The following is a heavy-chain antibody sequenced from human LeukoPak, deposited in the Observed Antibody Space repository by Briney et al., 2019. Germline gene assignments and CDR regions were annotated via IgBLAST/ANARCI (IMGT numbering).Heavy chain of an antibody. J-gene: IGHJ4*02. CDR1: GFTFSSYS. D-gene: IGHD3-22*01. V-gene: IGHV3-21*01. CDR3: ARDLNCYDSSGYYG. CDR2: ISSSSSYI. Sequence: PGGSLRLSCAASGFTFSSYSMNWVRQAPGKGLEWVSSISSSSSYIYYADSVKGRFTISRDNAKNSLYLQMNSLRAEDTAVYYCARDLNCYDSSGYYGWGQGTLVTVSS.